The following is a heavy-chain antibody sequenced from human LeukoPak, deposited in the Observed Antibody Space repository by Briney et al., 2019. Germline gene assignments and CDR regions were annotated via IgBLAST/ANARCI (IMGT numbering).Heavy chain of an antibody. CDR2: ISAYNGNT. CDR1: GYTFTSYG. J-gene: IGHJ4*02. Sequence: ASVKVSCKASGYTFTSYGISWVRQAPGQGLEWMGWISAYNGNTNYAQKLQGRVTMTTDTSTSTAYMELRSLRSDDTAVYYCARAYYYDSSGYCYFDYWGQGTLVTVSS. V-gene: IGHV1-18*01. CDR3: ARAYYYDSSGYCYFDY. D-gene: IGHD3-22*01.